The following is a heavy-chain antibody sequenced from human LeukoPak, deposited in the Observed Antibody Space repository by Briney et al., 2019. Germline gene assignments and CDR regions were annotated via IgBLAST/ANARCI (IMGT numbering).Heavy chain of an antibody. CDR2: ISYDGSNK. V-gene: IGHV3-30*04. Sequence: PGGSLRLSCTASGFIFSSYAMHWIRQAPGKGPEWVAVISYDGSNKYYAGSVKGRLTISRDNSKNMLYLEMSSLRDEDTAVYFCAKGHAVGRAPNIDYWGQGTLVTVSS. J-gene: IGHJ4*02. CDR3: AKGHAVGRAPNIDY. D-gene: IGHD1-26*01. CDR1: GFIFSSYA.